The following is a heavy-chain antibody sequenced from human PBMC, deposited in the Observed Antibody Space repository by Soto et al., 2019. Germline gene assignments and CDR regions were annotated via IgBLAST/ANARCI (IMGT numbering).Heavy chain of an antibody. V-gene: IGHV3-23*01. CDR2: ISGGGGST. J-gene: IGHJ4*02. CDR3: AKGPYGGLDY. Sequence: EVQLLESGGGLVQPGESLRLSCAASGFTFSSYAMSWVRQAPGKGLEWVSAISGGGGSTYFADSVKGRFTISRDNSKNTMYRQMNSLRAEDTAVYYCAKGPYGGLDYWGQGTLVTVSS. CDR1: GFTFSSYA. D-gene: IGHD4-17*01.